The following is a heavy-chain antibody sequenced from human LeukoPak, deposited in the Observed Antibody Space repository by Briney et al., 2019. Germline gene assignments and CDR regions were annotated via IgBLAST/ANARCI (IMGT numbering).Heavy chain of an antibody. CDR1: GFIFSSSA. CDR3: AKQLGYCSDGSCYFPY. CDR2: ISNNGGYT. V-gene: IGHV3-23*01. Sequence: GGSLRLSCAASGFIFSSSAMSWVRQAPGKGLEWVSAISNNGGYTYYADSVQGRFTISRDNSKSTLCLQMNSLRAEDTAVYNCAKQLGYCSDGSCYFPYWGQGTLVTVSS. D-gene: IGHD2-15*01. J-gene: IGHJ4*02.